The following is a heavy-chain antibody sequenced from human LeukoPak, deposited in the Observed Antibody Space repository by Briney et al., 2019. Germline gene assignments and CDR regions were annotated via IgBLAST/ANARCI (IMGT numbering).Heavy chain of an antibody. Sequence: ASVKVSCKASGYTFTRYYMHWVRQAPGQGLEWMGIINPSGGSTSYAQKFQGRVTMTRNTSISTAYMELSSLRSEDTAVYYCARSLGKGNTYWGQGTLVTVSS. CDR3: ARSLGKGNTY. CDR1: GYTFTRYY. D-gene: IGHD7-27*01. J-gene: IGHJ4*02. V-gene: IGHV1-46*01. CDR2: INPSGGST.